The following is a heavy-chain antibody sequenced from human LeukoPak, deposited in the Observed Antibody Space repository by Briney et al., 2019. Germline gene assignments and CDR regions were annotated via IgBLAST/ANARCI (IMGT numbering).Heavy chain of an antibody. CDR3: ARGVSTINFDF. J-gene: IGHJ4*02. V-gene: IGHV4-61*02. CDR2: IYASGST. D-gene: IGHD5/OR15-5a*01. Sequence: SETLSLTCTVSGGSTSSSTHYWSWIRQPAGKGLEWIGRIYASGSTNYNPSLKSRATISVDTSKNQFSLKLSSLLAAGTAVNYGARGVSTINFDFGGREPLVIFSS. CDR1: GGSTSSSTHY.